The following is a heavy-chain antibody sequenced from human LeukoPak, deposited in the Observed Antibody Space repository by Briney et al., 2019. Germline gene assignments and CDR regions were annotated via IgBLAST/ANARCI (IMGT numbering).Heavy chain of an antibody. CDR3: AREGNYYDMDV. CDR2: INRDGSEK. V-gene: IGHV3-7*05. CDR1: GFTFSSYW. Sequence: PGGSQRLSCAASGFTFSSYWMSWVRQAPGKGLEWVASINRDGSEKYYVDSVRGRFTISRDNAKNSLYLQMNSLRAEDTAVYYCAREGNYYDMDVWGQGTTVTVSS. J-gene: IGHJ6*02.